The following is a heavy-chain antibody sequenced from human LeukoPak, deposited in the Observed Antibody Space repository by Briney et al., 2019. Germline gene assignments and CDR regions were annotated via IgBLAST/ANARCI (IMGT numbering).Heavy chain of an antibody. CDR1: GFTVSHYC. J-gene: IGHJ6*04. D-gene: IGHD3-10*02. CDR3: AELGITMIGGV. V-gene: IGHV3-53*01. Sequence: GGSLRLSCAASGFTVSHYCMTWVRQAPGKGLECVSVIYSGGSTYSADSVKGRFTISRDNAKNSLYLQMNSLRAEDTAVYYCAELGITMIGGVWGKGTTVTISS. CDR2: IYSGGST.